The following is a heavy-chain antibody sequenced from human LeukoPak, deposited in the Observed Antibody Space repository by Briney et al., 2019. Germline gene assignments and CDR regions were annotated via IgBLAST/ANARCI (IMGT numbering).Heavy chain of an antibody. V-gene: IGHV4-59*01. CDR1: GGSISSYY. J-gene: IGHJ4*02. D-gene: IGHD3-3*01. CDR2: IYYSGSI. Sequence: SETLSLTCTVSGGSISSYYWSWIRQPPGKGLEWIGYIYYSGSINYNPSLKSRVTISVDTSKNQFSLKLSSVTAADTAVYYCARLGDDFWSGLYYFDYWGQGTLVTVSS. CDR3: ARLGDDFWSGLYYFDY.